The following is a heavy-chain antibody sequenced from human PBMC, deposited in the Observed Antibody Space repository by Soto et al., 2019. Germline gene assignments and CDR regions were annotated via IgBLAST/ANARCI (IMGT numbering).Heavy chain of an antibody. Sequence: QVQLQESGPGLVKPSQTLSLTCTVSGGSISSGGYYWTWIRQHPGKGLEWIGYIYYSGSTYYNPSLKIRVTISVDTSKNQVSLKLTSVTAADTAVYYCARVCGGDCHYGMAVWGQGTTVTVSS. J-gene: IGHJ6*02. CDR3: ARVCGGDCHYGMAV. V-gene: IGHV4-31*03. CDR2: IYYSGST. CDR1: GGSISSGGYY. D-gene: IGHD2-21*02.